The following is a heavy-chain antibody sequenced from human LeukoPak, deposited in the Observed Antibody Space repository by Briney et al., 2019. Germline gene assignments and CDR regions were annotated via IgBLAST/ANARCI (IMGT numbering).Heavy chain of an antibody. CDR3: ARDGSGRDIDY. CDR1: GFTFSTYG. V-gene: IGHV3-33*05. Sequence: PGGSLRLSCAASGFTFSTYGWHWVRQAPGKGLVWVAVISSDGSNKHYADSVKGRFTISRDDSKKTVFLEMNSLRVEDTAVYYCARDGSGRDIDYWGQGTLVTVSS. J-gene: IGHJ4*02. D-gene: IGHD1-26*01. CDR2: ISSDGSNK.